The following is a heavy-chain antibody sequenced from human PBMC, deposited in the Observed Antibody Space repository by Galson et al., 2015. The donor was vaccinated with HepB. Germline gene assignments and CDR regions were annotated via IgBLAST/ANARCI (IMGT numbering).Heavy chain of an antibody. CDR2: ISYDGSNK. Sequence: SLRLSCAASGFTFSSYGMHWVRQAPGKGLEWVAVISYDGSNKYYADSVKGRFTISRDNSKNTLYLQMNSLRAEDTAVYYCAKDEFDRWGQGTLVTVSS. CDR1: GFTFSSYG. V-gene: IGHV3-30*18. J-gene: IGHJ4*02. D-gene: IGHD3-9*01. CDR3: AKDEFDR.